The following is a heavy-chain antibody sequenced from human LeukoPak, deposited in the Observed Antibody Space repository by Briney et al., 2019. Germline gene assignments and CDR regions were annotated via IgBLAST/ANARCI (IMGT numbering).Heavy chain of an antibody. CDR1: GGSISTYY. Sequence: PSETLSLTCTVSGGSISTYYWSWIRQPAGKGLEWIGHIYTSGTTNYNPSLKSRVTMSVDTSKNQFSLKLNSVTAADTAVYYCARLYSSSSHFDYWGQGTLVTVYS. CDR2: IYTSGTT. V-gene: IGHV4-4*07. D-gene: IGHD6-6*01. J-gene: IGHJ4*02. CDR3: ARLYSSSSHFDY.